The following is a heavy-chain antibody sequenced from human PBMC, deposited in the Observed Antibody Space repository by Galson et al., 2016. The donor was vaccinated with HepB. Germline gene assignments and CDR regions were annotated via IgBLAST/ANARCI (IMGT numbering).Heavy chain of an antibody. CDR2: ISDSGRT. CDR1: GASISRFY. J-gene: IGHJ4*02. D-gene: IGHD6-6*01. Sequence: SETLSLTCSVSGASISRFYWSWLRQSPGRGLEWIGYISDSGRTNYNPSLNSRLTIAADTSKNQFSLKLRSVTAADTAVYYCATTQYTYHKRDYWGQGTLVTVSS. CDR3: ATTQYTYHKRDY. V-gene: IGHV4-59*03.